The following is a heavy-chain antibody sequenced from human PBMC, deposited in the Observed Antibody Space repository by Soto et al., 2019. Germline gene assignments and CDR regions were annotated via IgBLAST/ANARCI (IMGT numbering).Heavy chain of an antibody. CDR3: ATRYYEILTGYHAGHL. V-gene: IGHV1-8*01. CDR2: MNPNSGNT. CDR1: GYTFTSYD. Sequence: GASVKVSCKASGYTFTSYDINWVRQATGQGLEWMGWMNPNSGNTGYAQKFQGRVTMTRNTSISTAYMELSSLRSEDTAVYYCATRYYEILTGYHAGHLWGQGTRGTVS. J-gene: IGHJ3*01. D-gene: IGHD3-9*01.